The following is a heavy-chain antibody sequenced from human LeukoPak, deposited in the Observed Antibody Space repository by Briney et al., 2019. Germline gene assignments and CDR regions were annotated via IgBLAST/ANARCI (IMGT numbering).Heavy chain of an antibody. V-gene: IGHV4-4*02. CDR1: GGSISSSNW. Sequence: PSETLSLTCAASGGSISSSNWWSWVRQPPGKGLEWIGEIYHSGSTNYNPSLKSRVTTSVDKSKNQFSLKLSSVTAADTAVYYCARAIRVPAAIGDYYYYGMDVWGKGTTVTVSS. CDR2: IYHSGST. CDR3: ARAIRVPAAIGDYYYYGMDV. J-gene: IGHJ6*04. D-gene: IGHD2-2*01.